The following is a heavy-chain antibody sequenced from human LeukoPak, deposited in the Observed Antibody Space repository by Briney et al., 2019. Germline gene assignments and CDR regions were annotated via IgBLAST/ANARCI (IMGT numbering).Heavy chain of an antibody. J-gene: IGHJ6*03. CDR2: ISTSSSYI. D-gene: IGHD5-24*01. CDR3: ARDRWLQSEDYYMDV. V-gene: IGHV3-21*01. CDR1: GFTVSSNY. Sequence: GGSLRLSCAASGFTVSSNYMSWVRQAPGKGLEWVSSISTSSSYIYYADSVKGRFTISRDNARNSLYLQMNSLRAEDTAVYYCARDRWLQSEDYYMDVWGKGTTVTISS.